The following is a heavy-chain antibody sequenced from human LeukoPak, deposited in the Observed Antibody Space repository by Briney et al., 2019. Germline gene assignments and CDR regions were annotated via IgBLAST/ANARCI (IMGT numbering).Heavy chain of an antibody. CDR1: GYTFTDYY. CDR2: VDPEDGET. CDR3: ATLELERRSDIDY. D-gene: IGHD1-1*01. V-gene: IGHV1-69-2*01. J-gene: IGHJ4*01. Sequence: ATVKISCKVSGYTFTDYYMHWVQQAPGKGLEWMGLVDPEDGETIYAEKFQGRVTITADTSTDTAYMELSSLRSENTAVYYCATLELERRSDIDYWGQGTLATVSS.